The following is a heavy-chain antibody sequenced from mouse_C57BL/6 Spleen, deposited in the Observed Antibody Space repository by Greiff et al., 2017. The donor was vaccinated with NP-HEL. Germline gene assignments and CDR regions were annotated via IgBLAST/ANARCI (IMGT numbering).Heavy chain of an antibody. CDR3: ARRDCYYWYFDV. CDR2: IHPNSGST. J-gene: IGHJ1*03. CDR1: GYTFTSYW. V-gene: IGHV1-64*01. Sequence: QVQLQQPGAELVKPGASVKLSCKASGYTFTSYWMHWVKQRPGQGLEWIGMIHPNSGSTNYNEKFKSKATLTVDKSSSTAYMQLSSLTSEDSAVYYCARRDCYYWYFDVWGTGTTVTVSS.